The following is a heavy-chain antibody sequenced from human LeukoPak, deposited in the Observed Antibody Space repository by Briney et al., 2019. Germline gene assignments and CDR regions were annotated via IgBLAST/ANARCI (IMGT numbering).Heavy chain of an antibody. CDR2: ISAYNGNT. V-gene: IGHV1-18*01. D-gene: IGHD3-9*01. Sequence: ASVKVSCKAPGYTFTSYGISWGRQAPGQGLEWMGWISAYNGNTNYAQKLQGRDTMTTDTSTSTAYMELRSLRSDDTAVYYCARGGVTYYDILTGYYGVDYWGQGTLVTVSS. CDR3: ARGGVTYYDILTGYYGVDY. CDR1: GYTFTSYG. J-gene: IGHJ4*02.